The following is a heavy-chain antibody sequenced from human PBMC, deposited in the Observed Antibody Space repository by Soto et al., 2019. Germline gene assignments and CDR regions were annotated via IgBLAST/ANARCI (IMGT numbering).Heavy chain of an antibody. J-gene: IGHJ4*02. CDR2: INSDGSRT. Sequence: EVQLVESGGGIVQPGGSLRLSCAASGFTFSSYWMHWVRQAPGKGLVWVSRINSDGSRTSYADSAKGRFSISRDNAKNRVYQEMNGQRAEDTAVYYCARGDGDYYDGNGYLGRHWGQGTLVTVSS. D-gene: IGHD3-22*01. CDR3: ARGDGDYYDGNGYLGRH. CDR1: GFTFSSYW. V-gene: IGHV3-74*01.